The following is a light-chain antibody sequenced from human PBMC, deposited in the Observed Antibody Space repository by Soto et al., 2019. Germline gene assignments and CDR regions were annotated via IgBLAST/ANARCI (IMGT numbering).Light chain of an antibody. CDR2: DAS. CDR3: QQYGSTPLT. V-gene: IGKV3-20*01. J-gene: IGKJ4*01. CDR1: QSVGNNY. Sequence: EIVLTQSPGTLSLSPGERATLSCRASQSVGNNYLAWYQQKPGQPPRFLMYDASTMATGISDMLSGSGSGTDFTLTITRLEPEDFAVYYCQQYGSTPLTFGGGTKVEIK.